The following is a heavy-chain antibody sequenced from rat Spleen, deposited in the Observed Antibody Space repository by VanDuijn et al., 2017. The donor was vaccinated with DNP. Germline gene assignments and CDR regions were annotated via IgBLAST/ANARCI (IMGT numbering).Heavy chain of an antibody. J-gene: IGHJ1*01. CDR1: GFTFSSYW. D-gene: IGHD3-1*01. Sequence: EVQLVETGGGLVQPGRSLKLSCLASGFTFSSYWMYWIRQAPGKGLEWVASINTDGGSTYYPDSVKGRFTISRDNAENTVYLQMNSLRSEDTATYYCARGSTSIYWYFDFWGPGTMVTVSS. CDR2: INTDGGST. V-gene: IGHV5-58*01. CDR3: ARGSTSIYWYFDF.